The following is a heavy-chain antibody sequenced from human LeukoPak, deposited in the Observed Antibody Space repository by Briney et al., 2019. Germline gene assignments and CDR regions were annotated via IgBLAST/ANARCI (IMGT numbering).Heavy chain of an antibody. V-gene: IGHV4-59*01. CDR2: IYYSGST. Sequence: PSETLSLTCTVSGGSFSGYYWSWIRQPPGKGLEWIGYIYYSGSTNYNPSLKSRVTISADTSKNQFSLRLSSVTAADTAVYYCARGGGGNSVHWGQGILVTVSS. CDR1: GGSFSGYY. CDR3: ARGGGGNSVH. D-gene: IGHD4-23*01. J-gene: IGHJ4*02.